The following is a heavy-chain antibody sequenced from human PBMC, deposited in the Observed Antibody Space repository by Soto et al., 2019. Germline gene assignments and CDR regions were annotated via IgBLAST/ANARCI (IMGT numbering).Heavy chain of an antibody. J-gene: IGHJ5*02. CDR3: ARGNVANWFGP. CDR1: GYSFTGYW. Sequence: PGESLKISCEASGYSFTGYWIVWVRQMPGNGLEWMGIVYPSDSRTKYSPSFQGQVTISADTSTSTTYLQWTSLKASDTAMYYCARGNVANWFGPWGQGTLVTVSS. V-gene: IGHV5-51*01. CDR2: VYPSDSRT.